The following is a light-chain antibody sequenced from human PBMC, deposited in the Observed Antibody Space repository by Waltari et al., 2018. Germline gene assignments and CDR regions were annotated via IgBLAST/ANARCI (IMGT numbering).Light chain of an antibody. V-gene: IGLV2-8*01. CDR3: SSFAGRWI. CDR2: EVS. CDR1: GSDFRDYDF. Sequence: QSALTQPPSASGSPGQSVTISCTGSGSDFRDYDFVSWYQQHPAKAPKVIIYEVSKRSSGVPVRFSGSKSGTTASLTVSGLQAEDEADYYCSSFAGRWIFGGGTKLTVL. J-gene: IGLJ2*01.